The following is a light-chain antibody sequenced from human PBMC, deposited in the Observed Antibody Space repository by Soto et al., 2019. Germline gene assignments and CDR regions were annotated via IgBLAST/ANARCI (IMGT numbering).Light chain of an antibody. V-gene: IGKV3-20*01. Sequence: EVVMRQSPATLSVSPGEGATLSCRASQGIGDTLAWYQQKPGQAPRVLIYGTSSRATGIPDRFSGSGSGTDFTLTISRLEPEDFAVYYCQQYTTSSWTFGQGTKVDIK. CDR1: QGIGDT. CDR3: QQYTTSSWT. J-gene: IGKJ1*01. CDR2: GTS.